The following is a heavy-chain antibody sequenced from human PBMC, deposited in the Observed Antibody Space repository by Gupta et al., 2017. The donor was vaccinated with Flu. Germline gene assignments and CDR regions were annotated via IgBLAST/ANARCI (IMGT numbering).Heavy chain of an antibody. Sequence: VRQAPGKGLEWVSGISWNSVSLDYADSVKGRFTISRDNAKNSLYLQMNSLRAEDTAFYYCAKDSLSSSWSLFDYWGQGTLVTVSS. CDR2: ISWNSVSL. V-gene: IGHV3-9*01. J-gene: IGHJ4*02. CDR3: AKDSLSSSWSLFDY. D-gene: IGHD6-13*01.